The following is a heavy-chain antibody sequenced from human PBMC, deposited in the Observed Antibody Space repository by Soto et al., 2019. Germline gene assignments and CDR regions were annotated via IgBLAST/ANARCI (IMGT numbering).Heavy chain of an antibody. V-gene: IGHV1-8*01. D-gene: IGHD6-25*01. J-gene: IGHJ6*02. CDR1: GYTFTSYD. Sequence: VASVKVSCKASGYTFTSYDINWVRQATGQGLEWMGWMNPNSGNTGYAQKFQGRVTMTRNTSISTAYMGLSSLRSEDTAVYYCARGYAAHYYYGMDVWGPGTTVTVSS. CDR3: ARGYAAHYYYGMDV. CDR2: MNPNSGNT.